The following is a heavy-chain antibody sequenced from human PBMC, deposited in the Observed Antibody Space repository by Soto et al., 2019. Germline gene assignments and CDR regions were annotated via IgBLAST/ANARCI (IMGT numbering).Heavy chain of an antibody. CDR1: GYTFTGFY. CDR2: THPNTGAT. CDR3: ARWASGSYF. D-gene: IGHD1-26*01. Sequence: ASVKVSCKASGYTFTGFYIHWVRQAPGQGLEWMGSTHPNTGATNYAQNFQGRVTMTTDTSISTAYMELSSLRSDDTAVYYCARWASGSYFWGPGTLVTVSS. V-gene: IGHV1-2*02. J-gene: IGHJ4*02.